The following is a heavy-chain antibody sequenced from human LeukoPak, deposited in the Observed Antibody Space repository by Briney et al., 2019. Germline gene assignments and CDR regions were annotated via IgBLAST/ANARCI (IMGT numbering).Heavy chain of an antibody. CDR1: GGTFSSYA. J-gene: IGHJ4*02. D-gene: IGHD4-23*01. CDR3: ARVGWNGANSGRVLVGDY. CDR2: IIPIFGTA. Sequence: ASVKVSCKASGGTFSSYAISWVRPAPGQGLEWMGGIIPIFGTANYAQKFQGRVTITADESTSTAYMELSSLRSEDTAVYYCARVGWNGANSGRVLVGDYWGQGTLVTVSS. V-gene: IGHV1-69*13.